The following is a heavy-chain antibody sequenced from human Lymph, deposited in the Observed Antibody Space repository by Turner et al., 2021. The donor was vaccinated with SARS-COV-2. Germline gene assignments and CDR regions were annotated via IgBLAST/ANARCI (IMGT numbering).Heavy chain of an antibody. Sequence: EVQLLESGGGLVQPGGSLRLSCAASGFTFRSYAMSWVRQAPGKGLEWVSVISGSGGSTNYADSVKGRFSISRDNSKNTLYLQMNSLRAEDTAVYYCAKNEIAMIVLVITLFDYWGQGTLVTVSS. CDR2: ISGSGGST. V-gene: IGHV3-23*01. J-gene: IGHJ4*02. D-gene: IGHD3-22*01. CDR1: GFTFRSYA. CDR3: AKNEIAMIVLVITLFDY.